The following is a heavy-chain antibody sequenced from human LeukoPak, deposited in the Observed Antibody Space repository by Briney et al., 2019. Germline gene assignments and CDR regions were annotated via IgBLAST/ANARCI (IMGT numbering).Heavy chain of an antibody. CDR2: IIPIFGTA. CDR3: ARGNLKGYYDSSGYYEFDY. V-gene: IGHV1-69*13. J-gene: IGHJ4*02. CDR1: GYTFTSYG. Sequence: SVKVSCKASGYTFTSYGISWVRQAPGQGLEWMGGIIPIFGTANYAQKFQGRVTITADESTSTAYMELSSLRSEDTAVYYCARGNLKGYYDSSGYYEFDYWGQGTLVTVSS. D-gene: IGHD3-22*01.